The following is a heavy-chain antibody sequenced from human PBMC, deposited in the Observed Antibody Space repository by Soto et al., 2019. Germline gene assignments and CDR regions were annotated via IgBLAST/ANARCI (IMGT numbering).Heavy chain of an antibody. J-gene: IGHJ4*02. CDR1: VGSISSGGYS. CDR2: IYHSGST. D-gene: IGHD3-22*01. V-gene: IGHV4-30-2*01. Sequence: SETLSLTCAVSVGSISSGGYSWSWIRQPPGKGLEWIGYIYHSGSTYYNPSLKSRVTISVDRSKNQFSLKLSSVTAADTAVYYCAREPEPYYDSSGYYGGYFDYWGQGTLVTVSS. CDR3: AREPEPYYDSSGYYGGYFDY.